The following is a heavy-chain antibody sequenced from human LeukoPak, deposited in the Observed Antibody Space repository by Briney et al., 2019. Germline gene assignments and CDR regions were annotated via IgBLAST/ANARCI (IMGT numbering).Heavy chain of an antibody. CDR2: TYTSGST. V-gene: IGHV4-4*07. J-gene: IGHJ5*02. CDR1: GGSISSYY. D-gene: IGHD6-19*01. CDR3: ARDFIYSSGWSRFDP. Sequence: PSETLSLTCTVSGGSISSYYWSWIRQPAGKGLEWIGRTYTSGSTNYSPSLKSRVTMSVDTSKNQFSLKLSSVTAADTAVYYCARDFIYSSGWSRFDPWGQGTLVTVSS.